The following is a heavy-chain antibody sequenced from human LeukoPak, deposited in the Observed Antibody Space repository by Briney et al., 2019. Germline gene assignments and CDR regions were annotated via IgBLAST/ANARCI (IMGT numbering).Heavy chain of an antibody. V-gene: IGHV3-48*01. Sequence: PGGSLRPSCTVSGFPLSSYSMNWFRQAPGRGLEWVAYISASGSNIYYVASVMGRFTVSRDNPKSSLFLQMNSPRAEDTAVYYCARVKGTYFDYWGQGALVTVSS. D-gene: IGHD1-1*01. J-gene: IGHJ4*02. CDR1: GFPLSSYS. CDR3: ARVKGTYFDY. CDR2: ISASGSNI.